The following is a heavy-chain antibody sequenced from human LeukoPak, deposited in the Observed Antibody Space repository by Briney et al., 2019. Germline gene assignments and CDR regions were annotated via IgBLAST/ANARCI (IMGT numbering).Heavy chain of an antibody. V-gene: IGHV3-11*06. CDR2: ISSSSSYT. D-gene: IGHD2-2*01. Sequence: PGGSLRLSCAASGFTFSDYYMSWIRQAPGKGLEGVSYISSSSSYTNYADSVKGRFTISRDNAKNSLYLQMNSLRAEDTAVYYCARDRPAGTAASYYYYGMDVWGKGTTVTVSS. CDR3: ARDRPAGTAASYYYYGMDV. J-gene: IGHJ6*04. CDR1: GFTFSDYY.